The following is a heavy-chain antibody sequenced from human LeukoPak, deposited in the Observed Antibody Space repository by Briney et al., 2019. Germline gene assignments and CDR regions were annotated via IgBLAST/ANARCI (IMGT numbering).Heavy chain of an antibody. CDR1: GYTFTSYY. J-gene: IGHJ5*02. CDR3: AREWADYYGYWGGRKENNWSEP. D-gene: IGHD3-10*01. V-gene: IGHV1-46*01. Sequence: GASVKVSFKASGYTFTSYYMHWVRQAPGQGLEWMGIINPNGGSTSYAQKFQGRVTMTRDMSTSTVYMELSSLRSEDTAVYYCAREWADYYGYWGGRKENNWSEPWGQGTLVTVSS. CDR2: INPNGGST.